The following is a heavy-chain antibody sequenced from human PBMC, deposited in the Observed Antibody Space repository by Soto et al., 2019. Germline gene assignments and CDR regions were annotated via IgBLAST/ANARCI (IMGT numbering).Heavy chain of an antibody. J-gene: IGHJ3*02. CDR1: GFTFSSYS. CDR2: ISSSSSYI. Sequence: GGSLRLSCAASGFTFSSYSMNWVRQAPGKGLEWVSSISSSSSYIYYADSVKGRFTISRDNAKNSLYLQMNSLRAEDTAVYYCARDGRYSSSWYAFDTWGQGTMVTVSS. D-gene: IGHD6-13*01. V-gene: IGHV3-21*01. CDR3: ARDGRYSSSWYAFDT.